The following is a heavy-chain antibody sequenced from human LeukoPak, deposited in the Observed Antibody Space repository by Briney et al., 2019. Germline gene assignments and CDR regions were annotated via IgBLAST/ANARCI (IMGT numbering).Heavy chain of an antibody. CDR3: SRSPGSYSFYFDY. Sequence: GGSLRLSCAASGFTFSSYAMHWVRQAPGKGLEWVSAISGSGGGTYYADSVKGRFTVSRDNAKNSLYLQMNSLRAEDTAVYYCSRSPGSYSFYFDYWGQGILVTVSS. V-gene: IGHV3-23*01. J-gene: IGHJ4*02. D-gene: IGHD3-10*01. CDR2: ISGSGGGT. CDR1: GFTFSSYA.